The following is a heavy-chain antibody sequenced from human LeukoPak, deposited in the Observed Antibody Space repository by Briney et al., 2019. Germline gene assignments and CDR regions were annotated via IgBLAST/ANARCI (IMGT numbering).Heavy chain of an antibody. CDR2: MKEDGSEK. CDR3: ARVPAMAGTYFDY. Sequence: GGSLRLSCAASGFMFSRYWMTWVRQAPGKGLEWVANMKEDGSEKYYVDSVKGRFTISRDNAENSLYLQMNSLRVEDTALYYCARVPAMAGTYFDYWGQGSLVTVSS. D-gene: IGHD5-24*01. J-gene: IGHJ4*02. CDR1: GFMFSRYW. V-gene: IGHV3-7*04.